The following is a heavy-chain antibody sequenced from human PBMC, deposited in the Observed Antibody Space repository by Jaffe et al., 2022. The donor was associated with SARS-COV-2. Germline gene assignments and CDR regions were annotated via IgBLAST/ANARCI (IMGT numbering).Heavy chain of an antibody. CDR2: TYYRSKWYN. CDR3: ARGWVAAAGTPTYGMDV. CDR1: GDSVSSNSAA. Sequence: QVQLQQSGPGLVKPSQTLSLTCAISGDSVSSNSAAWNWIRQSPSRGLEWLGRTYYRSKWYNDYAVSVKSRITINPDTSKNQFSLQLNSVTPEDTAVYYCARGWVAAAGTPTYGMDVWGQGTTVTVSS. J-gene: IGHJ6*02. D-gene: IGHD6-13*01. V-gene: IGHV6-1*01.